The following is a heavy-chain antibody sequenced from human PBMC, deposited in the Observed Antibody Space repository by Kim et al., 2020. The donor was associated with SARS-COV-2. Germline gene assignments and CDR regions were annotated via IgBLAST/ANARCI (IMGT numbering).Heavy chain of an antibody. J-gene: IGHJ6*02. D-gene: IGHD3-22*01. CDR2: IGTAGDT. Sequence: GGSLRLSCAASGFTFSSYDMHWVRQATGKGLEWVSAIGTAGDTYYPGSVKGRFTISRENAKNSLYLQMNSLRAGDTAVYYCARGFSSGYYISGGGMDVWGQGTTVTVSS. CDR1: GFTFSSYD. CDR3: ARGFSSGYYISGGGMDV. V-gene: IGHV3-13*01.